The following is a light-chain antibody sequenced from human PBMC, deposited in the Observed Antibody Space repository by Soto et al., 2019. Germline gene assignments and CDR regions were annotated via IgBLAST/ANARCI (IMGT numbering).Light chain of an antibody. CDR1: QGIGNA. Sequence: AAQLTQSPSSLSASVGDRVTMSCRASQGIGNALAWYQQKPGKAPKVLIYDASSLKSGVPSRFSGSGSGTDFTLTISSLQPEDFAVYFCQQFSRPPLTFGGGTKVEI. V-gene: IGKV1-13*02. CDR3: QQFSRPPLT. J-gene: IGKJ4*01. CDR2: DAS.